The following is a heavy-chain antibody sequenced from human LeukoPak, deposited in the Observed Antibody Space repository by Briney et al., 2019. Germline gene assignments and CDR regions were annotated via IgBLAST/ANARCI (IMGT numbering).Heavy chain of an antibody. CDR1: GGTFSSYA. D-gene: IGHD1-1*01. Sequence: SVKVSCKASGGTFSSYAISWVRQAPGQGLEWMGGIIPIFGTANYAQKFQGRVTTTTDESTSTAYMELSSLRSEDTAVYYCARLCNWVDAFNIWGQGTMVTVSS. CDR3: ARLCNWVDAFNI. J-gene: IGHJ3*02. CDR2: IIPIFGTA. V-gene: IGHV1-69*05.